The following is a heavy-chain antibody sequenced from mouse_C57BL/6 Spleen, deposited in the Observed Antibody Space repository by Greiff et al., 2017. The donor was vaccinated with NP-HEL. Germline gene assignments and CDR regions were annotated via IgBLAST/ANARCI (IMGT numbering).Heavy chain of an antibody. D-gene: IGHD1-1*01. CDR2: IYPGDGDT. CDR3: ARTLRSLAWFAY. V-gene: IGHV1-82*01. CDR1: GYAFSSSW. Sequence: QVQLQQSGPELVKPGASVKISCKASGYAFSSSWMNWVKQRPGTGLEWIGRIYPGDGDTNYNGKFKGKATLTADKSSSTAYMQLSSLTSEDSAVYFCARTLRSLAWFAYWGQGTLVTVSA. J-gene: IGHJ3*01.